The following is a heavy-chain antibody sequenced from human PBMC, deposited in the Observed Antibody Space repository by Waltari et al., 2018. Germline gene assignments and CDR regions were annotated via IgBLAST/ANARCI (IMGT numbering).Heavy chain of an antibody. J-gene: IGHJ4*02. D-gene: IGHD3-22*01. CDR3: AREFLVVADGKDY. CDR2: ISSSSSTI. Sequence: EVQLVESGGGLVQPGGSLRLSCAASGFTFSSYSMNWVRQAPGKGLEWVSYISSSSSTIYYADSVKGRFTISRDNAKNSLYLQMNSLRAEDTAVYYCAREFLVVADGKDYWGQGTLVTVSS. V-gene: IGHV3-48*04. CDR1: GFTFSSYS.